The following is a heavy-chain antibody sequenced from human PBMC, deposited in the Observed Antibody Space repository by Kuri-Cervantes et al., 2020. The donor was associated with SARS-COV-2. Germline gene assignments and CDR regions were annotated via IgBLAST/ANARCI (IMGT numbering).Heavy chain of an antibody. Sequence: GESLKISCAASGFTFSNAWMSWVRQAPGKGLEWVGRIKSKTDGGTTDYAAPVKGRSTISRDDSKNTLYLQMNSLKTEDTAVYYCTIAVAGTSSYYYYGMDVWGQGTAVTVSS. D-gene: IGHD6-19*01. CDR2: IKSKTDGGTT. CDR1: GFTFSNAW. CDR3: TIAVAGTSSYYYYGMDV. V-gene: IGHV3-15*01. J-gene: IGHJ6*02.